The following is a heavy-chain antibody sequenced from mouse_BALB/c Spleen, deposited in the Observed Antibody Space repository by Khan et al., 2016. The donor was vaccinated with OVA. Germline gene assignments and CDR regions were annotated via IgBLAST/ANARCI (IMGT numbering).Heavy chain of an antibody. CDR2: ISTYYGDA. V-gene: IGHV1S137*01. CDR3: ARSFITTASLSAMDY. J-gene: IGHJ4*01. Sequence: QVQLQQSGAELVRPGVSVKISCKGSGYTFTDYTIHWVKQSHAKSLEWIGVISTYYGDAKYNQKFKDKATMTVDKSSNTAYMELARLTSDDSAIYYCARSFITTASLSAMDYWGQGTSVTVSS. CDR1: GYTFTDYT. D-gene: IGHD1-1*01.